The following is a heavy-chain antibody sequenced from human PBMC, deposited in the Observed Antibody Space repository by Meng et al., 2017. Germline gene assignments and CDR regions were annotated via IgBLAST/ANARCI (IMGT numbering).Heavy chain of an antibody. CDR3: LDEAPRSDY. CDR1: GFTFNNYW. CDR2: ISGDGSIT. D-gene: IGHD1-1*01. J-gene: IGHJ4*02. Sequence: EVELVEAWGGLVQPGGSLRLSCAASGFTFNNYWMHWVRQVPGKGLVLVSRISGDGSITNYADSVKGRFTISRDNAKNTLYLQMNSLRPEDTAVYYCLDEAPRSDYWGQGSLVTVSS. V-gene: IGHV3-74*01.